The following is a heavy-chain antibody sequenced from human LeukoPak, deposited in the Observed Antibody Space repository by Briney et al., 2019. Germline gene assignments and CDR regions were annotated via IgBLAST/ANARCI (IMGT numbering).Heavy chain of an antibody. V-gene: IGHV3-9*01. CDR1: GFTFDDYA. CDR2: ISWNSGSI. J-gene: IGHJ4*02. CDR3: AKARYENWNEEYYFDY. Sequence: PGRSLRLSCAASGFTFDDYAMHWVRQAPGKGLEWVSGISWNSGSIGYADSVKGRFTISRDNAKNSLYLQMNSLRAEDTALYYCAKARYENWNEEYYFDYWGQGTLVIVSS. D-gene: IGHD1-1*01.